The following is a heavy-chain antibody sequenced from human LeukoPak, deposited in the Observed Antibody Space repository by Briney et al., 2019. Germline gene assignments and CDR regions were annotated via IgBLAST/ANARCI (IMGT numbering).Heavy chain of an antibody. V-gene: IGHV1-8*01. Sequence: ASVKVSCKASGYTFTSYDINWVRQATGQGLEWMGWMNPNSGNTGYAQKFQGRVTMTRDTSTSTVYMELSSLRSEDTAVYYCARDRGEGYYFDYWGQGTLVTVSS. CDR2: MNPNSGNT. D-gene: IGHD3-10*01. J-gene: IGHJ4*02. CDR1: GYTFTSYD. CDR3: ARDRGEGYYFDY.